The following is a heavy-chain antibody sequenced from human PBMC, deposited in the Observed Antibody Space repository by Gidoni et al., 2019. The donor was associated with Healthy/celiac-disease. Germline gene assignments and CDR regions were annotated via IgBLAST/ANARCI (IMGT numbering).Heavy chain of an antibody. CDR1: LCTFSIYA. J-gene: IGHJ6*03. D-gene: IGHD2-2*01. V-gene: IGHV1-69*06. CDR2: IIPSFGTA. Sequence: QVPLVQSGAEVKQPGSSLKLSCKASLCTFSIYAISWVLQAPGQGLEWMGGIIPSFGTANYAKKFQGRVTITADKSTSTAYMELSSLRSEDKAVYYCARDTRGYCSSTSCFGDYYYYYMDVWGKGTTVTVSS. CDR3: ARDTRGYCSSTSCFGDYYYYYMDV.